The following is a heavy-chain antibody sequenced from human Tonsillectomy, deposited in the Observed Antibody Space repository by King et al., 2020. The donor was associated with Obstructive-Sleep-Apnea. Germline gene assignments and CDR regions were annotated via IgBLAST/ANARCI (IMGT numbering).Heavy chain of an antibody. CDR2: IRYDGGSE. D-gene: IGHD6-13*01. Sequence: VQLVESGGGVVQPGRSLRLSCAASGFTFSTYGMHWVRQAPGKGLEWVAFIRYDGGSEYYADSVKGRFTISRDNSKNTLFLQINSLRAEDTGVYYCAKEGYSSSWYTPIMDYYYGMDVWGQGTTVTVSS. CDR1: GFTFSTYG. V-gene: IGHV3-30*02. CDR3: AKEGYSSSWYTPIMDYYYGMDV. J-gene: IGHJ6*02.